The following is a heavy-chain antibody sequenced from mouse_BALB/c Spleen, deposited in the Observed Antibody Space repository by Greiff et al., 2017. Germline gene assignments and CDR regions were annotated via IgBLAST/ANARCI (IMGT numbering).Heavy chain of an antibody. D-gene: IGHD2-4*01. V-gene: IGHV3-2*02. J-gene: IGHJ2*01. Sequence: EVQLQESGPGLVKPSQSLSLTCTVTGYSITSDYAWNWIRQFPGNKLEWMGYISYSGSTSYNPSLKSRISITRDTSKNQFFLQLNSVTTEDTATYYCAGYYDYDGTGYYFDYWGQGTTLTVSS. CDR1: GYSITSDYA. CDR3: AGYYDYDGTGYYFDY. CDR2: ISYSGST.